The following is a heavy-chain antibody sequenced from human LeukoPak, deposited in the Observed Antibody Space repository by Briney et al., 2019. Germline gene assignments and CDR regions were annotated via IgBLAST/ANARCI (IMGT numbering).Heavy chain of an antibody. Sequence: SETLSLTCAVEGVFISSGYHWGWIRQPPGKGLEWIGTVCHGVTSYDPSLKSRVSISADTSKNLFSLNLSSVTAADTAVYYCARGGARSREGYNSELDNWGQGTLVTVSS. CDR2: VCHGVT. D-gene: IGHD5-24*01. CDR1: GVFISSGYH. V-gene: IGHV4-38-2*01. J-gene: IGHJ4*02. CDR3: ARGGARSREGYNSELDN.